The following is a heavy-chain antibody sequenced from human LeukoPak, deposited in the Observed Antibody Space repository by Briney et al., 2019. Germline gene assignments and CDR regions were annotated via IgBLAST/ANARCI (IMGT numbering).Heavy chain of an antibody. CDR2: IMPISGTA. D-gene: IGHD2-2*01. Sequence: SVKVSCKASGGTFSSYDISWVRQAPGQGLEWMGGIMPISGTANYAQKFQGRVTITADKPTDTAYMELSSLRSEDTAVYYCASGRTDIVVVPATLRNYYFDYWGQGTLVTVPS. V-gene: IGHV1-69*06. J-gene: IGHJ4*02. CDR1: GGTFSSYD. CDR3: ASGRTDIVVVPATLRNYYFDY.